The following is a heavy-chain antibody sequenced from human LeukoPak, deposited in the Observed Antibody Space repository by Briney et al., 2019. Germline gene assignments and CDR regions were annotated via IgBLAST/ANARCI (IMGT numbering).Heavy chain of an antibody. J-gene: IGHJ4*02. V-gene: IGHV3-48*03. D-gene: IGHD5-18*01. CDR3: AKDLGRRIQLWLFAGSD. CDR1: GFTFSSYE. CDR2: ISSSGNAI. Sequence: GGSLRLSCAASGFTFSSYEMNWVRQAPGKGLEWVSYISSSGNAIYYADSVRGRFTTSRDNAKNSLYLRMNSLRAEDTAVYYCAKDLGRRIQLWLFAGSDWGQGTLVTVSS.